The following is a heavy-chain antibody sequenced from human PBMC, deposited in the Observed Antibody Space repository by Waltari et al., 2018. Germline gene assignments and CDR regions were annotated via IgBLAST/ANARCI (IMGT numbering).Heavy chain of an antibody. Sequence: VQMVQSGAEGKKPGSSVKGSGKASGGTFSSYAISWVRQAPGQWLAWMGGTSPICGTARYGQTFKARVTSTADNSTSTAYMDLSILRSEDTAVYYCARYGTVDTAMVLEWDYCGQGTLVTVSS. CDR3: ARYGTVDTAMVLEWDY. J-gene: IGHJ4*02. CDR1: GGTFSSYA. CDR2: TSPICGTA. D-gene: IGHD5-18*01. V-gene: IGHV1-69*14.